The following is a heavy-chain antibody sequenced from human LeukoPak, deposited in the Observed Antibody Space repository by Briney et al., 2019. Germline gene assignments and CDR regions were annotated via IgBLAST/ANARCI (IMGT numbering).Heavy chain of an antibody. Sequence: PGGSLRLSCAASGFTFSSYAMHWVRQAPGKGLEWVAVISYDGSNKYYADSVKGRFTISRDNSKNTLYLQMNSLRAEDTAVYYCARIETSPKIIAALGSDSWLFDYWGQGTLVTVSS. J-gene: IGHJ4*02. CDR2: ISYDGSNK. D-gene: IGHD6-6*01. V-gene: IGHV3-30-3*01. CDR3: ARIETSPKIIAALGSDSWLFDY. CDR1: GFTFSSYA.